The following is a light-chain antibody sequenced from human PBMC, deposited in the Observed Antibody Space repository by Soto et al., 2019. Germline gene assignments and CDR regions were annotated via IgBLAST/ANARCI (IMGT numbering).Light chain of an antibody. Sequence: QSALTQPASVSGSPGQSITISCTGTSSDVGGYNYVSWYQQHPGKAPKLMIYEVSNRPSGVSNRFSGSKSGNTASLTISGLQAEDEADYYCSSYADGSIYFFGTGTKVTV. CDR1: SSDVGGYNY. J-gene: IGLJ1*01. V-gene: IGLV2-14*01. CDR2: EVS. CDR3: SSYADGSIYF.